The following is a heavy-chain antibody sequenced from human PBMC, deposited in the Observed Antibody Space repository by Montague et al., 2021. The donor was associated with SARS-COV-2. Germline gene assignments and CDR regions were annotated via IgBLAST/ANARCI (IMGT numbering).Heavy chain of an antibody. D-gene: IGHD5-24*01. CDR2: IYYSGNT. CDR1: GGSISSYN. V-gene: IGHV4-59*01. Sequence: SETLSLTCTVSGGSISSYNWSWIRQPPGKGLECIGYIYYSGNTNYNPSLNSRVTISVDASKSQFSLKLSSVTAADTAVYYCAGLQGDGSLYGMDVWGQGTTVTVSS. J-gene: IGHJ6*02. CDR3: AGLQGDGSLYGMDV.